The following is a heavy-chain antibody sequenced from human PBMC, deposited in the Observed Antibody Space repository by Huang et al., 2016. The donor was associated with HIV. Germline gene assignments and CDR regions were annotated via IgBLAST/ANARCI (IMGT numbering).Heavy chain of an antibody. CDR1: GFNFSAYW. J-gene: IGHJ6*02. CDR3: ARGGIYYDVLTGRHYYYNGLDV. V-gene: IGHV3-7*01. CDR2: IKQDGRDK. D-gene: IGHD3-9*01. Sequence: EVHLVESGGDLVQPGGSLRLSCVASGFNFSAYWMSWVRQAPGDGREWVANIKQDGRDKNYVDSVKGRFTISRDNAKNSVYLQLTSLRAEDTAVYYCARGGIYYDVLTGRHYYYNGLDVWGQGTTVTVSS.